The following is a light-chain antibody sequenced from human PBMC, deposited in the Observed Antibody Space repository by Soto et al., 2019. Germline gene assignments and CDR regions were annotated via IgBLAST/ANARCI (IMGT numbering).Light chain of an antibody. CDR3: SSYAGSNTLLA. J-gene: IGLJ1*01. V-gene: IGLV2-8*01. Sequence: QSVLTQPPSAPGSPGQSVTISCTGTSSDVGGYNYVSWYQQHPGKAPKLMIYEVSKRPSGVPDRFSGSKSGNTASLTVSGLQAEDEADYSSSSYAGSNTLLAFGSGTKVTVL. CDR2: EVS. CDR1: SSDVGGYNY.